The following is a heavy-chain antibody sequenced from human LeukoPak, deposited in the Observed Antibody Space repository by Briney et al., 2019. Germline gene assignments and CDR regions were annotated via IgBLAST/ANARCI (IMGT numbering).Heavy chain of an antibody. J-gene: IGHJ4*02. CDR1: GGSISSGGYY. Sequence: SQTLSLTCTVSGGSISSGGYYWSWIRQHPGKGLEWIGYIYYSGSTYYNLSLKSRVTISVDTSKNQFSLKLSSVTAADTAVYYCARGDDIFPGAYFDYWGQGTLVTVSS. CDR3: ARGDDIFPGAYFDY. CDR2: IYYSGST. V-gene: IGHV4-31*03. D-gene: IGHD3-9*01.